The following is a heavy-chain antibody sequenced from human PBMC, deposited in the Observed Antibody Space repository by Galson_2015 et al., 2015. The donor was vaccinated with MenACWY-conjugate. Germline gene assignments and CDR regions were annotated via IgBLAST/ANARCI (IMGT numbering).Heavy chain of an antibody. CDR3: ARGTSNSWYDIGYLDY. CDR1: GGFISRYF. CDR2: IYYSRST. V-gene: IGHV4-59*01. D-gene: IGHD6-13*01. J-gene: IGHJ4*02. Sequence: LTCTVSGGFISRYFWSWIRQPPGKGLEWIGYIYYSRSTNYNPSLKSRVIISVDTSKNQLSLKLTSVTAADTAVYYCARGTSNSWYDIGYLDYWGQGTLATVSS.